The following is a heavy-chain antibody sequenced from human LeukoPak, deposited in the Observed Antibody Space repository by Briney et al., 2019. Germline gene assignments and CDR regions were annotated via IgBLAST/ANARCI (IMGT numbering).Heavy chain of an antibody. CDR1: GFTFSTYG. CDR3: ARSGGSSSWYRFPDDAFDI. V-gene: IGHV3-30*02. CDR2: IRYDGSNK. Sequence: GGSLRLSCAASGFTFSTYGMHWVRQAPGEGLEWVAFIRYDGSNKYQADSVKGRFTISRDNSKNTLYLQMNSLRAEDTAVYYCARSGGSSSWYRFPDDAFDIWGQGTMVTVSS. J-gene: IGHJ3*02. D-gene: IGHD6-13*01.